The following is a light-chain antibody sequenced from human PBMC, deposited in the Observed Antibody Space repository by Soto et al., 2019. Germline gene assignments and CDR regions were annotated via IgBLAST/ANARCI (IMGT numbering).Light chain of an antibody. CDR3: HQYATDPIT. Sequence: EIVMTQSPATLSLSPGEGATLSCRASESVGKNYLAWYQQKSGQAPRLLIYDASNRATGIPERFSGSGSGTDFSLTISRLEPEDFVAYYCHQYATDPITFGEGTKVEIK. V-gene: IGKV3-20*01. J-gene: IGKJ4*01. CDR1: ESVGKNY. CDR2: DAS.